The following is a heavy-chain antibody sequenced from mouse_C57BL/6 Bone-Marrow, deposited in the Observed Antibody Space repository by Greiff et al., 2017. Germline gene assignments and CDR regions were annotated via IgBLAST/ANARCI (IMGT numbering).Heavy chain of an antibody. CDR2: ISSGSSTI. D-gene: IGHD1-1*01. Sequence: EVKLMESGGGLVKPGGSLKLSCAASGFTFSDYGMHWVRQAPEKGLEWVAYISSGSSTIYYADTVKGRFTISRDNAKNTLFLQMTSLRSEDTAMYYCARSTTVVATRGYFDVWGTGTTVTVSS. CDR3: ARSTTVVATRGYFDV. J-gene: IGHJ1*03. V-gene: IGHV5-17*01. CDR1: GFTFSDYG.